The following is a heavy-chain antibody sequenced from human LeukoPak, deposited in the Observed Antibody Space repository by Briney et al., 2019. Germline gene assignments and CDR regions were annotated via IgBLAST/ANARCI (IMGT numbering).Heavy chain of an antibody. CDR2: INHSGST. J-gene: IGHJ4*02. CDR1: GGSFSGYY. CDR3: ARGLSAVVY. D-gene: IGHD3-16*02. Sequence: SETLSLTCAVYGGSFSGYYWSWIRQPPGKGLEWIGEINHSGSTNYNPSLKSRVTMSVDTSKKQFSLKLSSVTAADTAVYYCARGLSAVVYWGQGTLVTVSS. V-gene: IGHV4-34*01.